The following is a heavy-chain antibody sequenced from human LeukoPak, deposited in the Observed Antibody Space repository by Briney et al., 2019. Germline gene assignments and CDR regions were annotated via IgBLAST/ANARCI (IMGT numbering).Heavy chain of an antibody. J-gene: IGHJ5*02. CDR1: GGTFSSCA. CDR2: IIPIFGTA. Sequence: ASVKVSCKASGGTFSSCAISWVRQAPGQGLEWMGGIIPIFGTANYAQKFQGRVTITADESTGTAYMELSSLRSEDTAVYYCARYSGYEGNWFDPWGQGTLVTVSS. V-gene: IGHV1-69*13. CDR3: ARYSGYEGNWFDP. D-gene: IGHD5-12*01.